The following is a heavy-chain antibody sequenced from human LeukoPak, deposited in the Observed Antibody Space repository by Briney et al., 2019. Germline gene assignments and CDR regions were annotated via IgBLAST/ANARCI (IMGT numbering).Heavy chain of an antibody. Sequence: GASVKVSCKASGGTFSSYAISWVRQAPGQGLEWMGGIIPIFGTANYAQKFQGRVTITTDESTSTAYMELSSLRSEDTAVYYCARGVRQCYGGNFGGACYYMDVWGKGTTVTVSS. V-gene: IGHV1-69*05. D-gene: IGHD4-23*01. CDR1: GGTFSSYA. CDR2: IIPIFGTA. J-gene: IGHJ6*03. CDR3: ARGVRQCYGGNFGGACYYMDV.